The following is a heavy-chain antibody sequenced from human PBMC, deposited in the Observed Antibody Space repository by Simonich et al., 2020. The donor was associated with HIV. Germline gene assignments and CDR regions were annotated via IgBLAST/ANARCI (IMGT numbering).Heavy chain of an antibody. V-gene: IGHV3-23*01. CDR1: GFTFSSYA. CDR3: ARDGTYYDFWSGYYLPYYFDY. CDR2: ISGSGGST. D-gene: IGHD3-3*01. J-gene: IGHJ4*02. Sequence: GGSLRLSCAASGFTFSSYAMSWVRQAPGKGLEVVSAISGSGGSTYYADSVKGRFTISRDNSKNTLYLQMNSLRAEDTAVYYCARDGTYYDFWSGYYLPYYFDYWGQGTLVTVSS.